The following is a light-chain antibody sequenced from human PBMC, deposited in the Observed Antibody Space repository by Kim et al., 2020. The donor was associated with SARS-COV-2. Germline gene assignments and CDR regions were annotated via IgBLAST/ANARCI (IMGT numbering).Light chain of an antibody. CDR2: DAT. Sequence: SASVWDRVTITRRASQNIDSWLAWYQQKPGKAPKYLIYDATTLKSGVPSRFSGRGSGTQFTLTITSLQPDDFATYYCQQYSSYSYTFGQGTKLEI. CDR1: QNIDSW. CDR3: QQYSSYSYT. V-gene: IGKV1-5*01. J-gene: IGKJ2*01.